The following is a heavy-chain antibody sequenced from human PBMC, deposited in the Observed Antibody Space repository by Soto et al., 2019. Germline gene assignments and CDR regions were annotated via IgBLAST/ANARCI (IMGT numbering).Heavy chain of an antibody. CDR3: ATAIAGDAFDI. Sequence: ASVKVSCKASGYTFTSYAMHWVRQAPGQRLEWMGWINAGNGNTKSSQKFQGRVTITRDTSASTAYMELSSLRSEDTAVYYCATAIAGDAFDIGRRGTMVTVS. D-gene: IGHD2-2*01. J-gene: IGHJ3*02. CDR2: INAGNGNT. V-gene: IGHV1-3*01. CDR1: GYTFTSYA.